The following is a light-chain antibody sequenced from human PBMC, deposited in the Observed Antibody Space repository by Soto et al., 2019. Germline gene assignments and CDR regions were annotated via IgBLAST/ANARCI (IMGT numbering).Light chain of an antibody. J-gene: IGKJ1*01. CDR2: EAS. Sequence: EIVLTHSPATLSLSPGEIATLSCGASQTVSSSLAWYQQKPGQAPRLLIYEASNRATGIPDRFSGSGSGTDFTLSISRLEPEDFAVYYCQLYGTSPKPFGQGTKVDIK. V-gene: IGKV3-11*01. CDR1: QTVSSS. CDR3: QLYGTSPKP.